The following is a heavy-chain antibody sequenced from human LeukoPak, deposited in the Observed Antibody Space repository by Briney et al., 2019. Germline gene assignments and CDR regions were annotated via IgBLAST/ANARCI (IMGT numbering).Heavy chain of an antibody. CDR2: INPNSGGT. V-gene: IGHV1-2*02. D-gene: IGHD3-10*01. CDR1: GYTFTGYY. CDR3: ARTYGSGSSYHPDY. Sequence: ASVKVSCKASGYTFTGYYMHWVRQAPGQGLEWMGWINPNSGGTNSSQKFQDRVTLTRDTSISTAYMELGSLRSDDTAIYYCARTYGSGSSYHPDYWGQGTLVTVSS. J-gene: IGHJ4*02.